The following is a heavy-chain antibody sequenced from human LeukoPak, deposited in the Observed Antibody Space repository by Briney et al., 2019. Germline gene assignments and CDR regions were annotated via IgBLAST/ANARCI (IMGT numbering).Heavy chain of an antibody. D-gene: IGHD2-2*01. Sequence: PGGSLRLSCAASGFTFSSYEMNWVRQAPGKGLEWVSYISSSGSTIYYADSVKGRFTISRDNAKNSLYLQMNSLRAEDTAVYYCARETQLSYGKDVWGQGTTVTVSS. CDR1: GFTFSSYE. CDR2: ISSSGSTI. V-gene: IGHV3-48*03. CDR3: ARETQLSYGKDV. J-gene: IGHJ6*02.